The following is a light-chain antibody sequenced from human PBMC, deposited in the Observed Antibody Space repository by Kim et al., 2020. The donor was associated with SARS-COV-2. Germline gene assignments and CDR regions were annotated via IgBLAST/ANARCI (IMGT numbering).Light chain of an antibody. CDR1: SSDIGSYNF. CDR3: SSYAGSNNFV. Sequence: GRSATISCTGASSDIGSYNFVSWYQQLPGKAPKLMIYEVTKRPSGVPDRFSGSKSGNTASLTVSGLQADDEADYYCSSYAGSNNFVFGTGTKVTVL. V-gene: IGLV2-8*01. CDR2: EVT. J-gene: IGLJ1*01.